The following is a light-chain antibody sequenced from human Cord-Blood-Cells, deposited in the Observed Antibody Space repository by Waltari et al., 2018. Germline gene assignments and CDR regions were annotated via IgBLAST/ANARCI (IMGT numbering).Light chain of an antibody. CDR3: SSYTSSSTLA. V-gene: IGLV2-14*01. J-gene: IGLJ2*01. CDR2: EVS. CDR1: SSDVGGYNY. Sequence: QSALTQPASVSGSPGQSITISCTGTSSDVGGYNYVSWYQQHPGKAPKLMIYEVSNRPSGVSNRFSCSNSGNTASLTSSGLQAEDEADYYCSSYTSSSTLAFGGGTKLTVL.